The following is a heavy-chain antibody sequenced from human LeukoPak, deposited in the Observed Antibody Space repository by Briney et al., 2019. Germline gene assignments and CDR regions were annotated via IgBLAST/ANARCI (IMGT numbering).Heavy chain of an antibody. D-gene: IGHD6-13*01. Sequence: GGPLRLSCAAFGFTFSSYSMNWVRQAPGRGLEWLSVVYSDDSTYYADSVMGRFTISRDNSKNTMYLQMNSLRAEDTALYYCTRDWGAASGYWGQGTLVTVSS. J-gene: IGHJ4*02. CDR1: GFTFSSYS. V-gene: IGHV3-53*01. CDR2: VYSDDST. CDR3: TRDWGAASGY.